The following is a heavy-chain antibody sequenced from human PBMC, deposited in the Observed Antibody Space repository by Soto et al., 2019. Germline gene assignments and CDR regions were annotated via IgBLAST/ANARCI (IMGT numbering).Heavy chain of an antibody. CDR1: GYTFTSSY. CDR2: ISSYNGNT. V-gene: IGHV1-18*04. CDR3: ARDRPTSSIRARDYYYAMDV. Sequence: ASVKVSCKASGYTFTSSYMHWVRQAPGQGLEWMGWISSYNGNTNYAQKLQGRVTMTTDTSTTTAYMELRSLRSDDTAVYYCARDRPTSSIRARDYYYAMDVWGQGTTVTVSS. J-gene: IGHJ6*02. D-gene: IGHD6-6*01.